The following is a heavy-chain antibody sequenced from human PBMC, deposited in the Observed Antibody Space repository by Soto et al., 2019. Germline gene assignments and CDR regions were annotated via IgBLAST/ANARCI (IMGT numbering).Heavy chain of an antibody. Sequence: EVQLLESGGGLVQPGGSLRLSCAASGFTFSSYAMSWVRQAPGKGLEWVSAISGSGGSTYYADSVKGRFTISRDNSKNTLYLQMNSLRVEDTAVYYCAKDMGDIVATMDAFDIWGQGTMVTVSS. CDR2: ISGSGGST. CDR1: GFTFSSYA. CDR3: AKDMGDIVATMDAFDI. D-gene: IGHD5-12*01. V-gene: IGHV3-23*01. J-gene: IGHJ3*02.